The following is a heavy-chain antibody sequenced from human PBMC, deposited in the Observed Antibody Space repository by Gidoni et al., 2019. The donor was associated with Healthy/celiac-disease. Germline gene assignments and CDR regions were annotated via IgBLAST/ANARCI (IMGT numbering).Heavy chain of an antibody. J-gene: IGHJ4*02. D-gene: IGHD3-22*01. CDR1: GGTFSSYA. CDR3: ARGRYYYDSSGYYRFDY. V-gene: IGHV1-69*12. Sequence: QVQLVQAGAEVKKPGSSVKVSCKASGGTFSSYAISWVRQAPGQGLEWMGGIIPIFGTANYAQKFQGRVTITADESTSTAYMELSSLRSEDTAVYYCARGRYYYDSSGYYRFDYWGQGTLVTVSS. CDR2: IIPIFGTA.